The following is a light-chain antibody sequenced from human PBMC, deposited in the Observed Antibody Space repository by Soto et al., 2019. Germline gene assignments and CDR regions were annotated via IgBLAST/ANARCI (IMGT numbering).Light chain of an antibody. CDR3: QHNGISPT. CDR2: GAS. V-gene: IGKV3-20*01. Sequence: EIVLTQSPGTLSLSPGERATLSCRASQSVSSSYLAWYQQKPGQAPRLLIYGASSRATGIPDRFSGSGSETDFTLTISKLEPVDFAVYYCQHNGISPTCSGGT. J-gene: IGKJ4*01. CDR1: QSVSSSY.